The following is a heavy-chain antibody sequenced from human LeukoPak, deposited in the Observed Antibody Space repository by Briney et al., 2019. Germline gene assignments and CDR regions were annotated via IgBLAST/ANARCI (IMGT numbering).Heavy chain of an antibody. J-gene: IGHJ4*02. D-gene: IGHD3-16*01. CDR1: GFAFSSYW. Sequence: GGSLRLSCAASGFAFSSYWMTWVRQAPGKGLEWVANIRQDGSEKYYVDSVRGRFTISRDNAKNSLYLQMNSLRGEDTAIDYWGRGGGGVFGGWGGGTRVTVSS. CDR2: IRQDGSEK. V-gene: IGHV3-7*04. CDR3: GRGGGGVFGG.